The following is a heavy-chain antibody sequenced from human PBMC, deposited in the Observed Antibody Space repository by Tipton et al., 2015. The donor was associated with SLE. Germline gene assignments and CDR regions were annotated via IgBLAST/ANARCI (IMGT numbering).Heavy chain of an antibody. V-gene: IGHV4-38-2*02. CDR3: AGRGDLVVVTAYLDS. D-gene: IGHD2-21*02. Sequence: TLSLTCTVSGYSISSDYYWGWIRQPPGKGLEWMGSVYQSDSTYNNPSLKSRVTISVDPSKNQFSLKLSSVTAADTAVYYCAGRGDLVVVTAYLDSWGRVTLVTVSS. CDR2: VYQSDST. J-gene: IGHJ4*02. CDR1: GYSISSDYY.